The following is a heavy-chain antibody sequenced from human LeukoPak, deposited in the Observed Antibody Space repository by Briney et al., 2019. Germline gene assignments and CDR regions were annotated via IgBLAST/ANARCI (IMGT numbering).Heavy chain of an antibody. V-gene: IGHV3-7*04. CDR3: ARVHCSSTNCPFED. CDR2: IQEDGSDK. D-gene: IGHD2-2*01. Sequence: GGSLRLSCAASGFTFSNYWMSWVRQAPGKGLEWVANIQEDGSDKYHVDSVKGRFTISRDNAKSSLYLQMNSLRAEDTAVYYCARVHCSSTNCPFEDWGQGTLVTVSS. J-gene: IGHJ4*02. CDR1: GFTFSNYW.